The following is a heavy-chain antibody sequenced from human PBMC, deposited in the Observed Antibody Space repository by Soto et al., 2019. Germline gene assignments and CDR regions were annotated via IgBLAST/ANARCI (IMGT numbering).Heavy chain of an antibody. V-gene: IGHV1-69*13. D-gene: IGHD3-3*01. J-gene: IGHJ4*02. CDR3: AVGVLRFLEWLSF. CDR1: GGTFSSYA. CDR2: IIPIFGTA. Sequence: SVKVSCKASGGTFSSYAISWVRQAPGQGLEWMGGIIPIFGTANYAQKFQGRVTITADESTSTAYMELSSLRSEDTAVYYCAVGVLRFLEWLSFWGQGTLVTVSS.